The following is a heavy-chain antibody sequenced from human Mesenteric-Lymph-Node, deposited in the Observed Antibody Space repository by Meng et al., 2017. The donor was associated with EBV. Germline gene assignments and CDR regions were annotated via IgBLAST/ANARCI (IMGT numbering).Heavy chain of an antibody. CDR2: IYTFNDDT. CDR1: GYIFSHYG. D-gene: IGHD6-6*01. V-gene: IGHV1-18*01. CDR3: ARTYSSTSHFDY. J-gene: IGHJ4*02. Sequence: QVQLVQSGAEVKKPGDSVKVSCKTFGYIFSHYGIDWVRQAPGQGLEWMGWIYTFNDDTIYAESFQDRVTLTTDTSTSTVYMELKSLRSDDTAVYYCARTYSSTSHFDYWGQGSLVTVSS.